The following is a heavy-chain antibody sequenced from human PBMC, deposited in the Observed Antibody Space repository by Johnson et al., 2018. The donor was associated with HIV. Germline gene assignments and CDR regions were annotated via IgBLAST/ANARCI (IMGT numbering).Heavy chain of an antibody. CDR1: GFTFSDYY. CDR2: IRYDGSSK. Sequence: QVQLVESGGVVVQPGGSLRLSCAASGFTFSDYYMSWIRQAPGKGLEWVAFIRYDGSSKYYGDSVKGRFTISRDNSKYTLFLQMNSLRTEDTAVYYCATEYFDIWGQGTMVTVSS. V-gene: IGHV3-30*02. J-gene: IGHJ3*02. CDR3: ATEYFDI. D-gene: IGHD2/OR15-2a*01.